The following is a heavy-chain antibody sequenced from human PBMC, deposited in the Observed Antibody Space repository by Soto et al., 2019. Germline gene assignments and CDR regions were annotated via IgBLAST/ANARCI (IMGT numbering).Heavy chain of an antibody. D-gene: IGHD4-17*01. CDR3: ARGVKYGAYSRWFDP. CDR2: MNPNSGDT. Sequence: QVQLVQSGDEVKKPGASVKVSCKASGNTFTNYDINWVRQATGQGLEYLGWMNPNSGDTAYVQKFQGRVTMTWDTSITTAYMELRSLRSEDTAVYFCARGVKYGAYSRWFDPWGQGTLVTVSS. V-gene: IGHV1-8*01. J-gene: IGHJ5*02. CDR1: GNTFTNYD.